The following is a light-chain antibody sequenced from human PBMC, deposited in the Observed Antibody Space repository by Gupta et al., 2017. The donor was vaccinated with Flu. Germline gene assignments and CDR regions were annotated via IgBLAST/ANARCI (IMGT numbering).Light chain of an antibody. V-gene: IGLV2-11*01. CDR3: CSYAGSLLYV. CDR1: SSDVGGYNY. CDR2: DVS. Sequence: SVTISCTGTSSDVGGYNYVSWYQQHPGKAPKLMIYDVSKRPSGVPDRFSGSKSGNTASLTISGLQAEDEADYYCCSYAGSLLYVFGTGTKVTVL. J-gene: IGLJ1*01.